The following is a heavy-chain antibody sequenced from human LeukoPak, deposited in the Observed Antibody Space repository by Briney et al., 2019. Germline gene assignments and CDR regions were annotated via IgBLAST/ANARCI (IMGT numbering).Heavy chain of an antibody. Sequence: PGGSLRLSCAASGFTFSNYGMNWVRQTPGKGLEWVSSISGSRSYIYYADSMKGRFTIPRDNGKNSLYLQMNSLRAEDTAVYFCARGSSNVAARNNWFDPWGQGTLVTVSS. D-gene: IGHD6-6*01. J-gene: IGHJ5*02. V-gene: IGHV3-21*01. CDR2: ISGSRSYI. CDR1: GFTFSNYG. CDR3: ARGSSNVAARNNWFDP.